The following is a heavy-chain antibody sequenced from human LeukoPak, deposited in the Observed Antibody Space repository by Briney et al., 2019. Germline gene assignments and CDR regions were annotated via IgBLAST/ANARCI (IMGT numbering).Heavy chain of an antibody. CDR1: GFIFSSYA. CDR3: AKLGLYDFWSGYTY. J-gene: IGHJ4*02. CDR2: LSGSGGST. V-gene: IGHV3-23*01. Sequence: GGSLRLSCAASGFIFSSYAMSWVRQGPGKGLEWVSALSGSGGSTYYADSVKGRFTISRDNSKNTLYLQMNSLRAEDTAAYYCAKLGLYDFWSGYTYWGQGTLVTVSS. D-gene: IGHD3-3*01.